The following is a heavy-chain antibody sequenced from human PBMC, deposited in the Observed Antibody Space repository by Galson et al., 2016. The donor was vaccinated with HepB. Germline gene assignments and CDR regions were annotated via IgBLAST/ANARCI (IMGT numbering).Heavy chain of an antibody. CDR3: ATDVRGGVSDI. Sequence: SLRLSCAASGFTFSSNWMAWFRRAPERGLEWVANINQDETTKNYVYSVKGRFTISRDNAQRSLYLQMSNLRAEDTAVYYCATDVRGGVSDIWGQGTMFTVSS. J-gene: IGHJ3*02. D-gene: IGHD3-16*01. CDR2: INQDETTK. V-gene: IGHV3-7*01. CDR1: GFTFSSNW.